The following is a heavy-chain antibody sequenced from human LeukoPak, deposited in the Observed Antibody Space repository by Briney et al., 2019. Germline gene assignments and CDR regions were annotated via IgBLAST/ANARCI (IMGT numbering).Heavy chain of an antibody. Sequence: SETLSLTCLVSGDSMRSDFWSWIRQPPGKGLEWIGYVSGSGSTNYNPTVKSRVTISLDTSKKQFSLNVTSVTAADTAVYYCAKDRGAYGSGSYYLRWGQGTLVTVSS. CDR2: VSGSGST. CDR3: AKDRGAYGSGSYYLR. J-gene: IGHJ4*02. V-gene: IGHV4-59*01. CDR1: GDSMRSDF. D-gene: IGHD3-10*01.